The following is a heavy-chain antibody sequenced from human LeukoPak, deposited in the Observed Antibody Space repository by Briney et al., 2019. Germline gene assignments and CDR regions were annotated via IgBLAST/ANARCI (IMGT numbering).Heavy chain of an antibody. V-gene: IGHV4-34*01. CDR3: ARVPRWYAFDI. J-gene: IGHJ3*02. CDR1: GGSFSGYY. D-gene: IGHD2-8*01. Sequence: SETLSLTCAVYGGSFSGYYWSWIRQPPGKGLEWIGEINHSGSTNYNPSLKSRVTISVDTSKNQFSLKLSSVTAADTAVYYCARVPRWYAFDIWGQGTMVTVSS. CDR2: INHSGST.